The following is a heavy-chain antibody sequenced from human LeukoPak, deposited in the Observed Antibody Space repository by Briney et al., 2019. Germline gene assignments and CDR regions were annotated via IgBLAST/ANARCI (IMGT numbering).Heavy chain of an antibody. J-gene: IGHJ3*02. D-gene: IGHD3-22*01. CDR2: IIPIFGTA. CDR1: GATFSSYA. V-gene: IGHV1-69*13. CDR3: ASSGYSLSDAFDI. Sequence: ASVKLSCKPSGATFSSYAIIWVRQAPGQGLEWMGGIIPIFGTANYAQQFQGRVTITADESTSTAYMELSSLRSEDTAVYYCASSGYSLSDAFDIWGQGTMVTVSS.